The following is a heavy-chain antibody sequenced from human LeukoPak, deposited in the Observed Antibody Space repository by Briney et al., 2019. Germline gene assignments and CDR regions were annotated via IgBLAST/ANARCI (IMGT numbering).Heavy chain of an antibody. CDR3: ATSRTRYSYNDAFDI. Sequence: GESLQISCKGSGYSFTSYWIGWVRQMPGKGLEWMGIIYPGDSDTRYSPSFQGQVTISADKSISTAYLQWSSLKASDTAMYYCATSRTRYSYNDAFDIWGQGTMVTVSS. V-gene: IGHV5-51*01. CDR2: IYPGDSDT. CDR1: GYSFTSYW. J-gene: IGHJ3*02. D-gene: IGHD5-18*01.